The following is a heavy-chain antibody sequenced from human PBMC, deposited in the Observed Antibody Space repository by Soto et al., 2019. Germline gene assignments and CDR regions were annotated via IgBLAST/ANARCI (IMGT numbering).Heavy chain of an antibody. CDR3: AKDRVGGTFYTPLAF. Sequence: GGSLRLSCQASGFIFDNYGMHWVRQAPGKGLEWVAVITYDGSFQYYADSVKGRFTISRDNSKNTLSLHLNTLKPEDTAVYHCAKDRVGGTFYTPLAFWGQGTLVTVPQ. V-gene: IGHV3-30*18. D-gene: IGHD1-7*01. J-gene: IGHJ4*02. CDR1: GFIFDNYG. CDR2: ITYDGSFQ.